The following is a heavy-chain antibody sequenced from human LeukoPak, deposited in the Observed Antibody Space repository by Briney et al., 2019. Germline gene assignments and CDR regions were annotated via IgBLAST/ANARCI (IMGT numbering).Heavy chain of an antibody. Sequence: GGSLRLSCAASGFTVGYNYMTWVRQAPGKGLEWVAAIYNSGSTYYADSEKGRFTISRDNSKNTMYLQMNSLKGEDTAVYYCARLSNPPGRIDHWGQGTLVTVSS. CDR3: ARLSNPPGRIDH. J-gene: IGHJ4*02. CDR1: GFTVGYNY. D-gene: IGHD1-14*01. V-gene: IGHV3-66*04. CDR2: IYNSGST.